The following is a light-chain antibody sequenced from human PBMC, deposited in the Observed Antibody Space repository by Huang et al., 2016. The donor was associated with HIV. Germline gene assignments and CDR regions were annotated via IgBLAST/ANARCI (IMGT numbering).Light chain of an antibody. Sequence: EVVITQSPGTLSGSPGERATLSCRASQNVGSKLAWYQQKPGQAPRLLIFGASTRADDIPARFSGSGSGTDFTLTITSLQSEDFAVYYCQQYNIWPPWTFGQGTKVEIK. V-gene: IGKV3-15*01. CDR2: GAS. CDR3: QQYNIWPPWT. J-gene: IGKJ1*01. CDR1: QNVGSK.